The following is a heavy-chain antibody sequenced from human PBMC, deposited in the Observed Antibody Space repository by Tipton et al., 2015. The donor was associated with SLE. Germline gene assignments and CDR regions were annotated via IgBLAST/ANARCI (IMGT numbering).Heavy chain of an antibody. D-gene: IGHD6-6*01. J-gene: IGHJ4*02. CDR1: GGTFSSSL. Sequence: QLVQSGAEVKKPGSSVRVSCKGSGGTFSSSLISWLRQAPGQGLEWMGGIIPMFGTTNHTQKFQGRVTITADTSTNTAYMELSSLRSDDAAVYFCARSSRRQLGRGDYFDSWGQGTLVTVSS. CDR2: IIPMFGTT. V-gene: IGHV1-69*06. CDR3: ARSSRRQLGRGDYFDS.